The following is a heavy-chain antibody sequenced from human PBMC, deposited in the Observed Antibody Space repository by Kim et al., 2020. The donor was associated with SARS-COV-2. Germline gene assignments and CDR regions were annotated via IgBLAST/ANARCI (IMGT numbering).Heavy chain of an antibody. CDR1: GYTFTGYY. D-gene: IGHD3-3*01. J-gene: IGHJ6*02. V-gene: IGHV1-2*06. CDR3: ARDSLVFGVVIPRLGYYGMDV. Sequence: ASVKVSCKASGYTFTGYYMHWVRQAPGQGLEWMGRINPNSGGTNYAQKFQGRVTMTRDTSISTAYMELSRLRSDDTAVYYCARDSLVFGVVIPRLGYYGMDVWGQGTTVTVSS. CDR2: INPNSGGT.